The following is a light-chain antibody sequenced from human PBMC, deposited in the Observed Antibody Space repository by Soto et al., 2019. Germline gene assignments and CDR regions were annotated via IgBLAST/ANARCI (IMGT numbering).Light chain of an antibody. V-gene: IGLV4-69*01. J-gene: IGLJ2*01. Sequence: QSVLTQSPSASASLGASVKLTCTLSSGHSSYAIAWHQQQPEKGPRYLMKLNSDGSHSQGDGIPDRLSGSSSGAERYLTISSLQSEDEADYYCQTWGTGIQVFGGGTKVTVL. CDR3: QTWGTGIQV. CDR1: SGHSSYA. CDR2: LNSDGSH.